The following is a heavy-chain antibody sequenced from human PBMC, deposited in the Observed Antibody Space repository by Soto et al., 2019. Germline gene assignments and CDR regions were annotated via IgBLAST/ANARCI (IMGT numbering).Heavy chain of an antibody. V-gene: IGHV4-59*11. CDR2: LYSSGNT. J-gene: IGHJ6*02. Sequence: QVQLQESGPGLVKPSETLSLTCTVSGVSISSHSWSWIRQPPGKGLECIGYLYSSGNTNYNPSLKSRVTMSADTSENQFSLKLSSVTAADTAVYYCAGLRSRYYYAMDVWGQGTTVTVSS. CDR3: AGLRSRYYYAMDV. CDR1: GVSISSHS. D-gene: IGHD3-16*01.